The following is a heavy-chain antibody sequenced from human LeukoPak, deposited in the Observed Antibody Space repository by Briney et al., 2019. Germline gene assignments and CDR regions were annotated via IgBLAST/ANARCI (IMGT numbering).Heavy chain of an antibody. CDR1: GGSISSYY. CDR2: IYYTGST. V-gene: IGHV4-59*01. CDR3: ASPGPDYGDYAYDF. D-gene: IGHD4-17*01. Sequence: SETLSLTCTVSGGSISSYYWTWIRQPPGKGLEWIGFIYYTGSTIYSPSLKSQVTIPLDTSKNQFSLKLTSVTAADTAIYYCASPGPDYGDYAYDFWGQGTLVTVSS. J-gene: IGHJ4*02.